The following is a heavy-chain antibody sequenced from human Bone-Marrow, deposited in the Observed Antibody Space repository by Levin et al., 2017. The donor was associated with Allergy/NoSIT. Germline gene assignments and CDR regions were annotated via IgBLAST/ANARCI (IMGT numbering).Heavy chain of an antibody. CDR3: ARALSCHRGRRYYYYGMDV. J-gene: IGHJ6*02. CDR1: GGSISSSNW. Sequence: SETLSLTCAVSGGSISSSNWWSWVRQPPGKGLEWIGEIYHSGSTNYNPSLKSRVTISVDKSKNQFSLKLSSVTAAETAVYYCARALSCHRGRRYYYYGMDVWGQGTTVTVSS. D-gene: IGHD2-15*01. V-gene: IGHV4-4*02. CDR2: IYHSGST.